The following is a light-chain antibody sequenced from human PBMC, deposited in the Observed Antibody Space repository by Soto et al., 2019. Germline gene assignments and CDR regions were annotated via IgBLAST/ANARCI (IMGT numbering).Light chain of an antibody. V-gene: IGLV2-11*01. J-gene: IGLJ1*01. CDR2: DVS. CDR1: AIDGGGYSY. CDR3: CSYVDSDTFV. Sequence: QSALAQPRSVSGAPGQSVTISCTGTAIDGGGYSYVSWYQQHAGKVPKLISYDVSKCPSGVPDRFSGSKSGNTASLTISGLQAEAEGDYFCCSYVDSDTFVFGTEGKVTVL.